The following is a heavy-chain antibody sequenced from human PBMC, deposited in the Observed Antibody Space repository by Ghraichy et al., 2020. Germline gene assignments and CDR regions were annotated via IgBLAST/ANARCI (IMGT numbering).Heavy chain of an antibody. CDR3: ARGDTGGYYYYYGMDV. V-gene: IGHV3-13*01. Sequence: GGSLRLSCAASGFTFSSYDMHWVRQATGKGLEWVSAIDTAGDTSYPASVKGRFTISRENAKNSLYLQMNNLRAGDTAVYYCARGDTGGYYYYYGMDVWGQGTTVTVSS. CDR1: GFTFSSYD. D-gene: IGHD2-8*02. CDR2: IDTAGDT. J-gene: IGHJ6*02.